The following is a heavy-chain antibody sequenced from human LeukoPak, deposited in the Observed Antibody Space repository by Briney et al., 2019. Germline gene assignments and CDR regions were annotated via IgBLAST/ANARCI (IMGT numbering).Heavy chain of an antibody. CDR3: AREAKVGGALQY. J-gene: IGHJ4*02. CDR1: GFIFSDYW. V-gene: IGHV3-74*01. D-gene: IGHD1-26*01. Sequence: GGSLRLSCAASGFIFSDYWMHWVRQAPGKGLVWVSRINTGGGFTRYADSVQGRFIISRDTAKNTLFLQMNSLRAEDTAVYYCAREAKVGGALQYWGQGILVTVSS. CDR2: INTGGGFT.